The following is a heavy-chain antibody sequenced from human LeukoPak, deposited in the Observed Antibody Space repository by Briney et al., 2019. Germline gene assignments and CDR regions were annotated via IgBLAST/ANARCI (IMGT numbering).Heavy chain of an antibody. J-gene: IGHJ4*02. Sequence: PGGSLRLSCAASGFTFSSYAMSWVRQAPGKGLEWVSAISGSGGSTYYADSVKGRFTISRDNSKNTPYLQMNSLRAEDTAVYYCAKAHRLEMATTDYWGQGTLVTVSS. CDR1: GFTFSSYA. CDR3: AKAHRLEMATTDY. D-gene: IGHD5-24*01. CDR2: ISGSGGST. V-gene: IGHV3-23*01.